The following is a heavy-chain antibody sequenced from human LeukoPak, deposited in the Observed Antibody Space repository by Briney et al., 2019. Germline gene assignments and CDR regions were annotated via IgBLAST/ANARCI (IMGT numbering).Heavy chain of an antibody. D-gene: IGHD5-24*01. CDR3: ARTEMATIGGTAVFDY. CDR2: ISGSGGST. V-gene: IGHV3-23*01. J-gene: IGHJ4*02. Sequence: PGGSLRLSCAASGFTFSSYGMSWVRQAPGKGLEWVSAISGSGGSTYYADSVKGRFTISRDNSKNTLYLQMNSLRAEDTAVYYCARTEMATIGGTAVFDYWGQGTLVTVSS. CDR1: GFTFSSYG.